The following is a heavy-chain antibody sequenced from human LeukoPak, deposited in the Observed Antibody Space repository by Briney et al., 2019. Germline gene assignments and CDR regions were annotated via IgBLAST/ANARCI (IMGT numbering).Heavy chain of an antibody. D-gene: IGHD3-16*01. V-gene: IGHV3-74*03. J-gene: IGHJ4*02. Sequence: AESLTLSCAVSGFTFSRYWRHWVRQAPGKGLEWVSRMNNDGRHITYADSVEGRFTISRDNAKNTLYLQMNSRRAEDTAVYYRAREFEPTGFWALDYWGQGTLVTASS. CDR2: MNNDGRHI. CDR3: AREFEPTGFWALDY. CDR1: GFTFSRYW.